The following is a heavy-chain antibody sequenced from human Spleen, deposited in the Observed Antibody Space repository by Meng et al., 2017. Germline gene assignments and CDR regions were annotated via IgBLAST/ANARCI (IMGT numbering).Heavy chain of an antibody. J-gene: IGHJ6*02. Sequence: GGSLRLSCVASGFTFSTHSMYWVRQAPGKGLEWVSRLIGDGTFATYADSVKGRFTISRDNAKNALYLQMNNLRVEDTAVYYCARGTYGSGSYYSYPKEYYYYGMDVWGQGTTVTVSS. V-gene: IGHV3-74*01. CDR3: ARGTYGSGSYYSYPKEYYYYGMDV. CDR2: LIGDGTFA. D-gene: IGHD3-10*01. CDR1: GFTFSTHS.